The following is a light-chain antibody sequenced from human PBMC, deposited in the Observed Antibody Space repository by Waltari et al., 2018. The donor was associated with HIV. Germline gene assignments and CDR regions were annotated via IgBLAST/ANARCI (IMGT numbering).Light chain of an antibody. V-gene: IGLV2-8*01. Sequence: QSALTQPPSASGSPGQSVTISCTGTSSDVGGYNFVSWYQQHPGKAPKLMIFEVTKRPSGVPARFSGSKTGNTASLTVSGLQADDEVDYYCSSYAGGNNLVFGGGTKLTVL. CDR3: SSYAGGNNLV. CDR2: EVT. J-gene: IGLJ2*01. CDR1: SSDVGGYNF.